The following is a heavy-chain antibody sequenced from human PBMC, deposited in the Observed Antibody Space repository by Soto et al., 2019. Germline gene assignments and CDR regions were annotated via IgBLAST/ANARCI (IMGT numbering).Heavy chain of an antibody. D-gene: IGHD6-25*01. V-gene: IGHV3-7*01. CDR3: VREGDSGFFS. J-gene: IGHJ5*02. CDR2: TKQDESEK. Sequence: SGGGLVQPGGSLRLSCATSGFTFGDYWMSWVRQAPGKRLEWVANTKQDESEKYYVGSVKGRFTISRDNAKNSLYLQMNSLRAEDTAVYFCVREGDSGFFSWGQGTLVTVSS. CDR1: GFTFGDYW.